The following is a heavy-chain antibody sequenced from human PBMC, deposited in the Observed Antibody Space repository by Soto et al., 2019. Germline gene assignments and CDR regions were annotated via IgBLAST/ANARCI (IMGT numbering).Heavy chain of an antibody. Sequence: QVQLQESGPGLVKPSETLSLTCAVSGVSISNYYWSWMRQSPGRGLVWIGYNHYSWGTNYNPSLKSRVTISVDTSKNQFLLKLTSVTAADTAVYYCARAPGYYYMDVWGKGTTVTVSS. CDR3: ARAPGYYYMDV. J-gene: IGHJ6*03. CDR2: NHYSWGT. CDR1: GVSISNYY. V-gene: IGHV4-59*01.